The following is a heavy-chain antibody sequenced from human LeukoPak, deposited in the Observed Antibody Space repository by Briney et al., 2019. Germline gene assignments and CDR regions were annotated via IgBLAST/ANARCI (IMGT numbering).Heavy chain of an antibody. D-gene: IGHD3-22*01. Sequence: PGGSLRLSCAASGFTSSSYAMHWVRQAPGKGLEYVSAISSNGGSTYYANSVKGRFTISRDNSKNTLYLQMGSLRAEDMAVYYCARDKYYDSSGYYFYFDYWGQGTLVTVSS. J-gene: IGHJ4*02. CDR3: ARDKYYDSSGYYFYFDY. CDR2: ISSNGGST. CDR1: GFTSSSYA. V-gene: IGHV3-64*01.